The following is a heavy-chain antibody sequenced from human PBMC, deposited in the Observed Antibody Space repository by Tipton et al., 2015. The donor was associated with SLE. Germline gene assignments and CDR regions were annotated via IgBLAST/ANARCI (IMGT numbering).Heavy chain of an antibody. CDR2: IYPGDADT. J-gene: IGHJ4*02. V-gene: IGHV5-51*01. D-gene: IGHD6-19*01. Sequence: QLVQSGAEVKKPGESLKISCEGSGYTFTHYWIGWVRQMPGKGLEWMGIIYPGDADTRYSPSFQGQVTISADKSISTAYLQWRSLKAPDTAIYYCARAWLSSGYSSGWSSFDYWGQGTLVTVSS. CDR3: ARAWLSSGYSSGWSSFDY. CDR1: GYTFTHYW.